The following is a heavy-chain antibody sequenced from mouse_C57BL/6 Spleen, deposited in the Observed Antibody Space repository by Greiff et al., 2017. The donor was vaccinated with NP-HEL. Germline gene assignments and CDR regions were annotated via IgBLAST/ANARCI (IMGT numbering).Heavy chain of an antibody. CDR2: IYPGSGST. J-gene: IGHJ1*03. Sequence: QVQLKQPGAELVKPGASVKMSCKASGYTFTSYWITWVKQRPGQGLEWIGDIYPGSGSTNYNEKFKSKATLTVDTSSSTAYMQLSSLTSEDSAVYFCARPIYDGNPYWYFDDWGKGTTVTVSS. V-gene: IGHV1-55*01. CDR1: GYTFTSYW. D-gene: IGHD2-1*01. CDR3: ARPIYDGNPYWYFDD.